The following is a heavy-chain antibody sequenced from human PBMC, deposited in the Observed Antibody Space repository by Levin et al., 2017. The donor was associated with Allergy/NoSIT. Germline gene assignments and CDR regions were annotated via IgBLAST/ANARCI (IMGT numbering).Heavy chain of an antibody. J-gene: IGHJ4*02. Sequence: GGSLRLSCAASGFTFSRYYMHWVRQAPGKGLVWVSRITLDVTDTYYADSVKGRFTISRDNAENTLFLQMNSLRAEDTAIYYCGRGGCSSTSCLDYWGQGILVTVSS. CDR2: ITLDVTDT. CDR3: GRGGCSSTSCLDY. D-gene: IGHD2-2*01. V-gene: IGHV3-74*01. CDR1: GFTFSRYY.